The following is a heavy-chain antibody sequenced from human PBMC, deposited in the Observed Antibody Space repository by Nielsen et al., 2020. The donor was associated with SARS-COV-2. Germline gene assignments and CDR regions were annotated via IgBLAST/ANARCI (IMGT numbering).Heavy chain of an antibody. Sequence: SETLSLTCTVSGGSSSRYYWRWIRQPPGKGLTWIGFIYYTGEAENNPPLKSRVSLSVDTSRNQSSLRVTSVTAADTAVYYCARQSPTAGEPHAFDFWVRGTMVTVSS. D-gene: IGHD3-10*01. V-gene: IGHV4-59*08. CDR3: ARQSPTAGEPHAFDF. CDR1: GGSSSRYY. J-gene: IGHJ3*01. CDR2: IYYTGEA.